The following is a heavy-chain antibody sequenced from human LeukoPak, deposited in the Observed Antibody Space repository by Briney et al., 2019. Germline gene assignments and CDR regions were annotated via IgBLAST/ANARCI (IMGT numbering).Heavy chain of an antibody. CDR2: ISSSSNI. J-gene: IGHJ4*02. Sequence: PGGSLRLSCAASGFTFSDYYMSWIRQAPGRGLEWVSYISSSSNIYYADSVKGRFTISRDNAKNSLYLQMNSLRAEDTAVYYCARDHDWAFDYWGQGTLVTVSS. D-gene: IGHD3-9*01. V-gene: IGHV3-69-1*01. CDR1: GFTFSDYY. CDR3: ARDHDWAFDY.